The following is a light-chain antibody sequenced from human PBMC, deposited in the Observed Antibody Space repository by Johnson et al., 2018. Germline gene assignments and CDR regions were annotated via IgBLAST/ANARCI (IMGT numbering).Light chain of an antibody. CDR3: GTWDSSLSAGNV. J-gene: IGLJ1*01. Sequence: QSVLTQPPSVSAAPGQKVTISCSGSSSNIGNNYVSWYQQLPGTPPKLLIYENNKRPSGIPDRFSGSKSGTSATLGITGLQTGDEADYYCGTWDSSLSAGNVFGTGTDVTFL. V-gene: IGLV1-51*02. CDR2: ENN. CDR1: SSNIGNNY.